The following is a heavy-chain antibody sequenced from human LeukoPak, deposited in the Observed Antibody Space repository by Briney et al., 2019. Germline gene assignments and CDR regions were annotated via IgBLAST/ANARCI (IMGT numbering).Heavy chain of an antibody. J-gene: IGHJ4*02. CDR2: ISYDGSNK. CDR3: ARDHYVSSGWDFDH. V-gene: IGHV3-30-3*01. D-gene: IGHD6-19*01. CDR1: GFTFSSYA. Sequence: QPGGSLRLSCAASGFTFSSYAMHWVSQAPGKGLEWVAVISYDGSNKYYADSVKGRFTISRDNSKNTLYLQMNSLRAEDTAVYYCARDHYVSSGWDFDHWGQGTLVTVSS.